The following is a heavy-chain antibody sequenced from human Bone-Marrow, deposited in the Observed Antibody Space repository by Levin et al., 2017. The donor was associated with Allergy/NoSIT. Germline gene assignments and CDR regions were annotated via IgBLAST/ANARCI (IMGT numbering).Heavy chain of an antibody. CDR2: IYHNESP. J-gene: IGHJ4*02. Sequence: SETLSLTCAVSGYSISSGYYWGWIRQPPGRGLEWIGNIYHNESPYYSPSLKSRVTISVDTSKNHFSLNLRSVTAADTAVYYYARGGFRELAMDSWGQGTQVTVSS. D-gene: IGHD3-10*01. V-gene: IGHV4-38-2*01. CDR1: GYSISSGYY. CDR3: ARGGFRELAMDS.